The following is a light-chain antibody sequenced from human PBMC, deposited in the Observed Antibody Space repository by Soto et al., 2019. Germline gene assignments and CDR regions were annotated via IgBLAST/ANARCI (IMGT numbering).Light chain of an antibody. CDR1: QSVSSN. V-gene: IGKV3-15*01. Sequence: EIVMTQSPATLSVSPGERATLSCRASQSVSSNFAWYQQKPGQAPRLLIYGASTRATGIPARFSGSGSGTEFTLTISSLQSEDFAVYYCQQYNTWLYTFGQGTKLEIK. CDR2: GAS. J-gene: IGKJ2*01. CDR3: QQYNTWLYT.